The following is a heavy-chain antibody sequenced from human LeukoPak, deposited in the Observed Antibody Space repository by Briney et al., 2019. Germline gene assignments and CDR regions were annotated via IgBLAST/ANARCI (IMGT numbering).Heavy chain of an antibody. D-gene: IGHD3-22*01. CDR2: FDPEDGET. CDR3: ARDGHLNSPASHYYDSSGYYGC. J-gene: IGHJ4*02. Sequence: ASVKVSCKVSGYTLTELSMHWVRQAPGKGLEWMGGFDPEDGETIYAQKFQGRVTMTTDTSTSTAYMELRSLRSDDTAVYYCARDGHLNSPASHYYDSSGYYGCWGQGTLVTVSS. V-gene: IGHV1-24*01. CDR1: GYTLTELS.